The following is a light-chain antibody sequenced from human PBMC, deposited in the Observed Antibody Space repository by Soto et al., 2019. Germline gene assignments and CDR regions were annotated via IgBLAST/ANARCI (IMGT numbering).Light chain of an antibody. CDR3: QHYNSYSEA. Sequence: DIQMTQSPSTLSGSVGDRVTITCRARQTISSWLAWYQQKPGKAPKLLIYKASTLKSGAPSRFSGSGSGTEFTLTISRLQPDDFAPYYCQHYNSYSEAFGQGTQVEL. CDR2: KAS. J-gene: IGKJ1*01. CDR1: QTISSW. V-gene: IGKV1-5*03.